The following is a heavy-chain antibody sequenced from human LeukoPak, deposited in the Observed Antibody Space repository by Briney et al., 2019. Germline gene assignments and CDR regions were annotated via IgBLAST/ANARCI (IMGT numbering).Heavy chain of an antibody. CDR2: IYYSGST. V-gene: IGHV4-39*01. CDR3: ARHPVVPAAITLNYYYYMDV. CDR1: GGSISSSSYY. D-gene: IGHD2-2*01. J-gene: IGHJ6*03. Sequence: SETLSLTCTVSGGSISSSSYYWGWIRQPPGKGLEWIGSIYYSGSTYYNPSLKSRVTISVDTSKNQFSLKLSSVTAADTAVYYCARHPVVPAAITLNYYYYMDVWGKGTTVTVYS.